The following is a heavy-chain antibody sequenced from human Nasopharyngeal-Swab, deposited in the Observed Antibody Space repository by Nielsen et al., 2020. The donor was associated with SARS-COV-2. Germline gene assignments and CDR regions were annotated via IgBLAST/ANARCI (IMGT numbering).Heavy chain of an antibody. D-gene: IGHD3-10*01. V-gene: IGHV3-30-3*01. CDR1: GFTFSSYA. CDR2: ISYDGSNK. CDR3: ARDQAQYYYGSVGFDY. J-gene: IGHJ4*02. Sequence: GSLKISCAASGFTFSSYAMHWVRPAPGKGLEWVAVISYDGSNKYYADSVKGRFTISRDNSKNTLYLQMNSLRAEDTAVYYCARDQAQYYYGSVGFDYWGQGTLVTVSS.